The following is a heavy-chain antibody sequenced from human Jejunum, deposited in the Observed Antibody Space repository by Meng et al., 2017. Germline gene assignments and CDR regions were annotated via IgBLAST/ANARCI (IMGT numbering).Heavy chain of an antibody. J-gene: IGHJ4*02. CDR1: WDSVSSNSAG. D-gene: IGHD1-26*01. CDR3: AGGGLVRSTRGYFDY. Sequence: QRQLQQSVPGLVKPSQTPSLPCAISWDSVSSNSAGSNWIRQSPSRGLEWLGRTYYRSKWYIDYAVSVKIRITINPDTSKNQFSLHLNSVTPEDTAVYYCAGGGLVRSTRGYFDYWGQGTLVTVSS. V-gene: IGHV6-1*01. CDR2: TYYRSKWYI.